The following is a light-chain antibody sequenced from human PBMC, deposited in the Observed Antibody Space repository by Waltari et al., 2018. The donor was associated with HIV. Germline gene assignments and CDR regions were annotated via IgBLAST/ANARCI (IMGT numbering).Light chain of an antibody. V-gene: IGLV2-14*01. CDR3: SSYTSSSTLV. J-gene: IGLJ2*01. Sequence: QSALTQPASVSGFPGPSITIPCPGPSRDVGGYHHVSWYQQHPGKAPKLMIYDVSNRPSGVSNRFYGSNSGNTASLTISGLQAEDEADYYCSSYTSSSTLVFGGGTKLIVL. CDR1: SRDVGGYHH. CDR2: DVS.